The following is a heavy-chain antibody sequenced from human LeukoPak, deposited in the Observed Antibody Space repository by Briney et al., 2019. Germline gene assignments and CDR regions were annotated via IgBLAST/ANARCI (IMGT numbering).Heavy chain of an antibody. CDR2: IRYDGSNK. CDR1: GFTFSSYG. D-gene: IGHD2-21*01. V-gene: IGHV3-30*02. Sequence: GGSLRLSCAASGFTFSSYGMHWVRQAPGKGLEWVAFIRYDGSNKYYADSVKGRVTISRDNSKNTLYLQMNSLRAEDTAVYYCAKIARQLIYYFDYWGQGTLVTVSS. CDR3: AKIARQLIYYFDY. J-gene: IGHJ4*02.